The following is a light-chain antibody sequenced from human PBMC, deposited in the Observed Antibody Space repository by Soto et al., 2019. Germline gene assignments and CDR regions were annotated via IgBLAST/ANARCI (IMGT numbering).Light chain of an antibody. V-gene: IGKV3-11*01. J-gene: IGKJ2*01. Sequence: EIVLTQSPATLSLSPGERATLSCRASQSVSSYLAWYQQKPGQAPRLLIYDASNRATGIPARFSGSGSGTDCTLTISSLEPEDFAVYYCQQRRNWYTFGQGNKLEIK. CDR3: QQRRNWYT. CDR1: QSVSSY. CDR2: DAS.